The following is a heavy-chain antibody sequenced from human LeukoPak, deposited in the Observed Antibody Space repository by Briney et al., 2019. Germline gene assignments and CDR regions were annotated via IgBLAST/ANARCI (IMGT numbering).Heavy chain of an antibody. CDR1: GFTFSSYS. CDR3: ARAQGATIDAFDI. D-gene: IGHD1-26*01. Sequence: PGGSLRLSCAASGFTFSSYSMNWVRQAPGKGLEWVSSISSSSSYIYYADSVKGRFTISRDNAKNSLYPQMNSLRAEDTAVYYCARAQGATIDAFDIWGQGTMVTVSS. CDR2: ISSSSSYI. V-gene: IGHV3-21*01. J-gene: IGHJ3*02.